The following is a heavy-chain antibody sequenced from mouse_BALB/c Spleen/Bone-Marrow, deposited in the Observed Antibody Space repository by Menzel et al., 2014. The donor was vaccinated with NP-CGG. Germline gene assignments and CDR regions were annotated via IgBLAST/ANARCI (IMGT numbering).Heavy chain of an antibody. Sequence: EVKVVESGGGLVKLGGSLKLSCAASGFTFSSYYMSWVRQTPEKRLELVAAINSNGGSTYYPDTVKGRFTISRDNAKNTPYLQMSSLKSEDTALYYCARLGNDDAMDYWGQGTTVTVSS. J-gene: IGHJ4*01. V-gene: IGHV5-6-2*01. D-gene: IGHD2-12*01. CDR1: GFTFSSYY. CDR3: ARLGNDDAMDY. CDR2: INSNGGST.